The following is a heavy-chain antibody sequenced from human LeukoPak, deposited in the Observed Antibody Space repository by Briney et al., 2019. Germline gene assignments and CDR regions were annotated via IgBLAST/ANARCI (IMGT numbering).Heavy chain of an antibody. CDR2: INHSGST. Sequence: PSETLSLTCTVSGGSISRSSYYWGWIRQPPGKGLEWIGEINHSGSTNYNPSLKSRVTISVDTSKNQFSLKLSSVTAADTAVYYCARSGYSYGYGYWGQGTLVTVSS. CDR3: ARSGYSYGYGY. D-gene: IGHD5-18*01. J-gene: IGHJ4*02. CDR1: GGSISRSSYY. V-gene: IGHV4-39*07.